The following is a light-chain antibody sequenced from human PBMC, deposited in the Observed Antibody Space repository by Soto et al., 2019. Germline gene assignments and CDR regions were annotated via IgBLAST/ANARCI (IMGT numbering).Light chain of an antibody. Sequence: QSVLTQPASVSGSPGQSITISCTGTSSDVGGYSYVSWYQHHPGKAPKLMIYEVNNRPSGVSNRFSGSKSGNTASLTISGLQAEDEADYYCSSYASSSFYVFGTGTKLTVL. V-gene: IGLV2-14*01. CDR3: SSYASSSFYV. CDR1: SSDVGGYSY. CDR2: EVN. J-gene: IGLJ1*01.